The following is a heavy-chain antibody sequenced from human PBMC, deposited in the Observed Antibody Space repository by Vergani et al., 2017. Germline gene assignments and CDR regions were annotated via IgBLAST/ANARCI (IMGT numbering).Heavy chain of an antibody. CDR2: IYTSEST. CDR1: GGSISPYY. D-gene: IGHD6-6*01. CDR3: AREYSSSVGFLAY. J-gene: IGHJ4*02. V-gene: IGHV4-4*07. Sequence: QVQLQESGPGLVKPSETLSLTCIVSGGSISPYYWSWIRQPAGEGLEWVGRIYTSESTNYNPSLTSRVTMSVDTSKNQFSLKLSSVTAADTAVYYCAREYSSSVGFLAYWGQGTLVTVSS.